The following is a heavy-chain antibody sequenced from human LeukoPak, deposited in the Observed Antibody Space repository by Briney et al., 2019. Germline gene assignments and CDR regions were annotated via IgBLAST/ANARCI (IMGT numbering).Heavy chain of an antibody. CDR1: GGSFSGYY. V-gene: IGHV4-34*01. Sequence: SETLSLTCAVYGGSFSGYYWSWIRQPPGKGLEWIGEINHSGSTNYNPSLKSRVTISVDTSKNQFSLKLSSVTAADTAVYYCVRGRRLSLIVVVVAATGNYFDYWGQGTLVTVSS. CDR3: VRGRRLSLIVVVVAATGNYFDY. CDR2: INHSGST. J-gene: IGHJ4*02. D-gene: IGHD2-15*01.